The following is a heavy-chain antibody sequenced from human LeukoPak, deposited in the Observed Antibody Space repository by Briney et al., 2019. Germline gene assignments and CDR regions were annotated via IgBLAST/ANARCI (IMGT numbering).Heavy chain of an antibody. V-gene: IGHV4-59*11. J-gene: IGHJ4*02. CDR3: ARDQCSSTSCYIFDY. CDR1: GGSISSHY. D-gene: IGHD2-2*02. Sequence: SETLSLTCTVSGGSISSHYWSWIRQPAGKGLEWIGYIYYSGSINYNPSLKSRVTISVDTSKNQFSLKLSSVTAADTAVYYCARDQCSSTSCYIFDYWGQGTLVTVSS. CDR2: IYYSGSI.